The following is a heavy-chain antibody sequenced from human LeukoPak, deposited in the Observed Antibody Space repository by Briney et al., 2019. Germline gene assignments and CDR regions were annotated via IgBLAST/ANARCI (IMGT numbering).Heavy chain of an antibody. V-gene: IGHV3-48*01. J-gene: IGHJ3*02. CDR1: GFTFSSYS. Sequence: GGSLRLSCATSGFTFSSYSMNWVRQAPGKGLDWVSYIASSSSTIYYADSVKGRFTISRDNSKNTLYLQMNSLRAEDTAIYYCAKYSSSSLLRAFDIWGQGTMVTVSS. CDR2: IASSSSTI. D-gene: IGHD6-6*01. CDR3: AKYSSSSLLRAFDI.